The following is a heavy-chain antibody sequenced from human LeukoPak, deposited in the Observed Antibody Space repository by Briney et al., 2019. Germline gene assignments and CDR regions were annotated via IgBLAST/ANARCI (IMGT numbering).Heavy chain of an antibody. CDR2: INHSGST. Sequence: PSETLSLTCAVYGGSFSGYYWSWIRQPPGKGLEWIGEINHSGSTNYNPSLKSRVTISVDTSKNQFSLELSSVTAADTAVYYCASGYSYGLTDYWGQGTLVTVSS. D-gene: IGHD5-18*01. CDR1: GGSFSGYY. CDR3: ASGYSYGLTDY. V-gene: IGHV4-34*01. J-gene: IGHJ4*02.